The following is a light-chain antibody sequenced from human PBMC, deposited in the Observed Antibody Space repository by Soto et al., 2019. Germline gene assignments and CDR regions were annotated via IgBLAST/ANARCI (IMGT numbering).Light chain of an antibody. J-gene: IGKJ1*01. Sequence: EIVLTQSPGTLSLSPGERATLSCRASQSVSSSYLAWYQHKPGQAPRLLIYGASSRATGIPDRFSGSGSGTDFTLTISRLEPEDFAVYYCHQYGGSPRTFGQGTKVEIK. CDR2: GAS. CDR3: HQYGGSPRT. V-gene: IGKV3-20*01. CDR1: QSVSSSY.